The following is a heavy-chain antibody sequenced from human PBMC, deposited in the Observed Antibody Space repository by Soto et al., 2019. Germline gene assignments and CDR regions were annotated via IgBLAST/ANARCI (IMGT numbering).Heavy chain of an antibody. CDR3: AADRDYDFWSGLIRDPPWNLDY. D-gene: IGHD3-3*01. CDR1: GFTFSSSA. J-gene: IGHJ4*02. CDR2: IVVGSGDT. Sequence: PGASVKVSCKASGFTFSSSAVQWVRQARGQHLEWIGWIVVGSGDTNYAQKFQERVTITRDMSTSTTYMELSSLTSEDTAVYYCAADRDYDFWSGLIRDPPWNLDYWGQGTLVTVSS. V-gene: IGHV1-58*01.